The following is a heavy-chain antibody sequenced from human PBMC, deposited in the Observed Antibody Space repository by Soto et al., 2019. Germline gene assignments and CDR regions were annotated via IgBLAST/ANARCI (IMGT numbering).Heavy chain of an antibody. Sequence: GASVKVSCKVSGYTLTELSMHWVRQAPGKGLEWMGGFDPEDGETIYAQKFQGRVTMTEDTSTDTAYMELSSLRSEDTAVYYCATALGYCSGGRCYDGYWGQGTLVTVSS. J-gene: IGHJ4*02. CDR3: ATALGYCSGGRCYDGY. CDR2: FDPEDGET. V-gene: IGHV1-24*01. D-gene: IGHD2-15*01. CDR1: GYTLTELS.